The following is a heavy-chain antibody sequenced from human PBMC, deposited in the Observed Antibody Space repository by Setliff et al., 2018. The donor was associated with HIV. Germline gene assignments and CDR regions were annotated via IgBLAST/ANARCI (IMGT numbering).Heavy chain of an antibody. Sequence: LSLSCAASGFTFSSYWMHWVRQAPGKGLVWVSRINGDGTRTHYADSVKGRFTISRDNAKNTLHLQMSSLRAEDTAVYYCVRVGYCGDNCYGAFDIWGQGTMVTV. CDR2: INGDGTRT. V-gene: IGHV3-74*01. CDR1: GFTFSSYW. CDR3: VRVGYCGDNCYGAFDI. D-gene: IGHD2-21*02. J-gene: IGHJ3*02.